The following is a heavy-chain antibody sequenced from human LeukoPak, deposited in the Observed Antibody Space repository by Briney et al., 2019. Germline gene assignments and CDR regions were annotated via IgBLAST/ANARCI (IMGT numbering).Heavy chain of an antibody. CDR3: AREGYCSGGSCRFFDY. Sequence: SETLSLTCAVSGGSIGSGGYSWSWIRQPPGKGLEWIGYIYHSGSTYYNPSLKSRVIISVDRSKNQFSLKLSSVTAADTAVYYCAREGYCSGGSCRFFDYWGQGTLVTVSS. V-gene: IGHV4-30-2*01. CDR2: IYHSGST. D-gene: IGHD2-15*01. J-gene: IGHJ4*02. CDR1: GGSIGSGGYS.